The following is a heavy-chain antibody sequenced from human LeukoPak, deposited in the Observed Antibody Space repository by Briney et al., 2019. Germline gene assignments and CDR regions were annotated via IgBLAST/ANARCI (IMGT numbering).Heavy chain of an antibody. CDR3: ARVGIVGATKDY. CDR2: IIPILGIA. CDR1: GGTFSSYA. J-gene: IGHJ4*02. V-gene: IGHV1-69*04. D-gene: IGHD1-26*01. Sequence: SVKVSCKASGGTFSSYAISWVRQAPGQGLEWMGKIIPILGIANYAQKFQGRVTITADKSTSTAYMELSSLRSEDTAVYYCARVGIVGATKDYWGQGTLVTVSS.